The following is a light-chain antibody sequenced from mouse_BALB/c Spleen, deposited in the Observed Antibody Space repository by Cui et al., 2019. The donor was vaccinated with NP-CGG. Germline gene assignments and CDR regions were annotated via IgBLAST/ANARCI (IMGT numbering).Light chain of an antibody. J-gene: IGLJ1*01. Sequence: AVVPQESALTTSPGETVTLTCRSSTGAVTPSNYANWVQEKPDHLFTGLIGGTNNRAPGVPARCSGSLIGDKAALTITGAQTEDEAIYFCALWYSNHWVFGGGTKLTVL. CDR1: TGAVTPSNY. V-gene: IGLV1*01. CDR2: GTN. CDR3: ALWYSNHWV.